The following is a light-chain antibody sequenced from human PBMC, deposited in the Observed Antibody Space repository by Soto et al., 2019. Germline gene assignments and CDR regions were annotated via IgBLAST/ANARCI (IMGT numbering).Light chain of an antibody. CDR3: CLYIGATTYV. CDR1: NSDVGGYNL. Sequence: QSALTQPASVSGSPGQSITISCTGTNSDVGGYNLVSWYQQHPGKAPKLMIFEDTKRPSGVSDRFSGSKSGNTASLTVSGLQAEDEADYYCCLYIGATTYVFGTGTKVTVL. V-gene: IGLV2-23*01. CDR2: EDT. J-gene: IGLJ1*01.